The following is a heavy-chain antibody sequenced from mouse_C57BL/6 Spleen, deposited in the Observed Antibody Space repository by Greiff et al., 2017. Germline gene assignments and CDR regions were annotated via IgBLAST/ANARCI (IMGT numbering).Heavy chain of an antibody. Sequence: QVQLQQSGAELVKPGASVKLSCKASGYTFTSYWMQWVKQRPGQGLEWIGEIDPSDSYTNYNQKFKGKATLTVDTSSSTAYMQLSSLTSEDSAVYYCARKNYGSSYENWGQGTLVTVSA. J-gene: IGHJ3*01. D-gene: IGHD1-1*01. V-gene: IGHV1-50*01. CDR3: ARKNYGSSYEN. CDR2: IDPSDSYT. CDR1: GYTFTSYW.